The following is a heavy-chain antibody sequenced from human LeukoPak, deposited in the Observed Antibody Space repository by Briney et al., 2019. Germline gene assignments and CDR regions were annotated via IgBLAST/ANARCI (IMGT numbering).Heavy chain of an antibody. Sequence: SGGSLRLSCAASGFTFDDYATHWVRQAPGKGLEWVSGISWNSGSIGYADSVEGRFTISRDNAKNSLYLQMNSLRAEDMALCYCAKEDASGPYFDYWGQGTLVTVSS. CDR3: AKEDASGPYFDY. CDR1: GFTFDDYA. CDR2: ISWNSGSI. D-gene: IGHD1-26*01. J-gene: IGHJ4*02. V-gene: IGHV3-9*03.